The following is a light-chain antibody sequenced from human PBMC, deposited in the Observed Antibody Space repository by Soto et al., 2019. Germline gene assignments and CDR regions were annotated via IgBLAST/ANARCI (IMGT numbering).Light chain of an antibody. CDR3: QHYGNSLYT. CDR1: KIISSTY. J-gene: IGKJ2*01. Sequence: DIVLTHSPGTLSLSPGERATLSCRARKIISSTYLGWYPQKPGQAPRLLIYGASSRATGIPDRFSGSGSGTDFTLTISRLEPEDFAVYYCQHYGNSLYTFGQGTKLEI. V-gene: IGKV3-20*01. CDR2: GAS.